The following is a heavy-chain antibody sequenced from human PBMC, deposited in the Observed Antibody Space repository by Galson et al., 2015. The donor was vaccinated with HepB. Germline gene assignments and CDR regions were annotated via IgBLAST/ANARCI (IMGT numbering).Heavy chain of an antibody. J-gene: IGHJ4*02. D-gene: IGHD6-25*01. CDR1: GFTFRSFG. CDR3: AREAPVAAPAAFGY. CDR2: IWADGTNT. Sequence: SLRLSCAASGFTFRSFGIHWVRQAPGKGLEWVALIWADGTNTYYADSVKGRFTISRDNSKNTLNLQMNSLRAEDTAVYYCAREAPVAAPAAFGYWGQGTLVTVSS. V-gene: IGHV3-33*08.